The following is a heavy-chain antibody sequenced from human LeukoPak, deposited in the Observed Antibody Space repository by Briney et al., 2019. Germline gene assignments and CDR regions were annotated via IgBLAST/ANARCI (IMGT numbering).Heavy chain of an antibody. Sequence: SETLSLTCTVFGGSFSDHYWSWIRQPPGKGMEWIGEINHSGSANYTTSLKSRVTLSVDTSKNQFSLKLSSVTAADTAVYFCARGSSNVAARNNWFDPWGQGTLVTVSS. CDR1: GGSFSDHY. CDR2: INHSGSA. D-gene: IGHD6-6*01. CDR3: ARGSSNVAARNNWFDP. V-gene: IGHV4-34*01. J-gene: IGHJ5*02.